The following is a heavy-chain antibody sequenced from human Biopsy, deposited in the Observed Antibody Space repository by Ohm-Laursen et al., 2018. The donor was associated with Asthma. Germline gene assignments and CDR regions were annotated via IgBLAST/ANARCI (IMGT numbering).Heavy chain of an antibody. V-gene: IGHV1-18*01. CDR2: ISVYNGNT. J-gene: IGHJ6*02. D-gene: IGHD3-10*01. CDR3: ARAVDYSHYYGIDV. Sequence: ATVSISCNASGYTFNSAGITWVRQAPGQGLEWMGWISVYNGNTKVAQKLQDRVTMITDTSTSTAYMELRSLRSDDTAVYFCARAVDYSHYYGIDVWGQGTTVTVS. CDR1: GYTFNSAG.